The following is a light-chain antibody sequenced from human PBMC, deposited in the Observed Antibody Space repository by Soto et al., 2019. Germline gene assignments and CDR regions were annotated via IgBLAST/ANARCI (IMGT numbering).Light chain of an antibody. CDR3: SSYAGSSTFVV. V-gene: IGLV2-23*03. J-gene: IGLJ2*01. Sequence: QSALTQPASVSGSPGQSITISCTGTSSDVGRYNLVSWYQQHPGKAPKLIIYGGIRRPSGVSNRFSGSKSGNTASVTISGLQAEDEGDYYCSSYAGSSTFVVFGGGTKVTVL. CDR1: SSDVGRYNL. CDR2: GGI.